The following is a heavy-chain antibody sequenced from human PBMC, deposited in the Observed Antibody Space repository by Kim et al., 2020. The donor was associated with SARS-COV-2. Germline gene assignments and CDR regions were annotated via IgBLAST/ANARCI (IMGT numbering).Heavy chain of an antibody. D-gene: IGHD1-1*01. J-gene: IGHJ5*02. Sequence: VKGRYTIARDNAKKTLYLQMNSLRAEDTAVYYCARDWEMATTQSSNWFDPWGQGTLVTVSS. V-gene: IGHV3-11*01. CDR3: ARDWEMATTQSSNWFDP.